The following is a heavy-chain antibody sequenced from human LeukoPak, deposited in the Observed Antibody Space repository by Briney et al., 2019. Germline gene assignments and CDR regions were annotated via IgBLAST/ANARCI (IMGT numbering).Heavy chain of an antibody. V-gene: IGHV3-23*01. J-gene: IGHJ4*02. CDR1: GFTFSSYA. Sequence: GSLRLSCAASGFTFSSYAMTWVRQAPGKGLEWVSTVSGSGLSTYYADSVKGRITISRDNSKNTLYLQMNRLRAEDTAVYYCAKDLVRGVLGYWGQGTLVTVSS. D-gene: IGHD3-10*01. CDR3: AKDLVRGVLGY. CDR2: VSGSGLST.